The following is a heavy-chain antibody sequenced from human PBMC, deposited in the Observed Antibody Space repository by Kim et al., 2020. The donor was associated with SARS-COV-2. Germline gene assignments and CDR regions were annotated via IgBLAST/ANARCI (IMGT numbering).Heavy chain of an antibody. Sequence: ETIVAQKFQGRVTMTEDTSTDTAYMELSSLRSEDTAVYYCASGYSGVGGDYWGQGTLVTVSS. D-gene: IGHD5-12*01. CDR3: ASGYSGVGGDY. V-gene: IGHV1-24*01. CDR2: ET. J-gene: IGHJ4*02.